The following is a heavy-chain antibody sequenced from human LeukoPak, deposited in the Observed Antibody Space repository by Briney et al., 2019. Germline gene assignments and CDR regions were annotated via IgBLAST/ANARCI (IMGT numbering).Heavy chain of an antibody. CDR3: ARVPSGGPFDY. CDR2: VSAYNGNT. CDR1: GYSFTSYG. Sequence: ASVKVSCKASGYSFTSYGISWVRQAPGQGLEWMGWVSAYNGNTNYAQRLQGRVTMTTDTSTSTAYMELRSLTSDDTAVYFCARVPSGGPFDYWGQGTLVTVSS. D-gene: IGHD2-15*01. V-gene: IGHV1-18*01. J-gene: IGHJ4*02.